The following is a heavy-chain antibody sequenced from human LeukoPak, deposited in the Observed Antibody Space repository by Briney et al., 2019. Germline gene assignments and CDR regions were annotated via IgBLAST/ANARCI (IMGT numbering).Heavy chain of an antibody. CDR1: GFTVSSNH. V-gene: IGHV3-53*01. Sequence: GGSLRLSCAASGFTVSSNHMSWVRQAPGKGLEWVSVICSGGSTYYADSVKGRFTISRDNSKNTLYLQMDSLRAEDTAVYYCASHSSSWYGFDYWGQGTLVTVSS. CDR2: ICSGGST. D-gene: IGHD6-13*01. J-gene: IGHJ4*02. CDR3: ASHSSSWYGFDY.